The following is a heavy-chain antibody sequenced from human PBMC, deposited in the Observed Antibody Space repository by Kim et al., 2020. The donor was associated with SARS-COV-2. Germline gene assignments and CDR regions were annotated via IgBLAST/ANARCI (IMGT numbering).Heavy chain of an antibody. CDR1: GFTFSNAW. Sequence: GGSLRLSCAASGFTFSNAWMSWVRQAPGKGLEWVGRIKSKTDGGTTDYAAPVKGRFTISRDDSKNTLYLQMNSLKTEDTAVYYCTTVTLRCYYGSGSCHNVDYWGQGTLVTVSS. D-gene: IGHD3-10*01. CDR2: IKSKTDGGTT. J-gene: IGHJ4*02. V-gene: IGHV3-15*01. CDR3: TTVTLRCYYGSGSCHNVDY.